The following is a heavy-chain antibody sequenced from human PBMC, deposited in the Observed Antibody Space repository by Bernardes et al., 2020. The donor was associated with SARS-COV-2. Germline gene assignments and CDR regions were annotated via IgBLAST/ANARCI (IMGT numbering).Heavy chain of an antibody. Sequence: ASVKVSCKASGYTFTSYGISWVRQAPGQGLEWMGWISAYNGNTNYAQKLQGRVTMTTDTSTSTAYMELRSLRSDDTAVYYCAREKELRYFDWFYHYYYYMDVWGKGTTVTVSS. V-gene: IGHV1-18*01. CDR1: GYTFTSYG. CDR3: AREKELRYFDWFYHYYYYMDV. D-gene: IGHD3-9*01. CDR2: ISAYNGNT. J-gene: IGHJ6*03.